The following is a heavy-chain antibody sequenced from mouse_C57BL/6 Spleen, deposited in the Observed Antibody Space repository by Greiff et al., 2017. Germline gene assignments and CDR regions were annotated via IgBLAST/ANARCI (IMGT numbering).Heavy chain of an antibody. CDR2: ISSVSSTI. CDR1: GFTFSDYG. Sequence: EVMLVESGGGLVKPGGSLKLSCAASGFTFSDYGMHWVRQAPEKGLEWVAYISSVSSTIYYADTVKGRFTISRDNAKNTLFLQMTSLRSEDTAMYYCARNGYYYFDYWGQGTTLTVSS. J-gene: IGHJ2*01. V-gene: IGHV5-17*01. CDR3: ARNGYYYFDY. D-gene: IGHD2-3*01.